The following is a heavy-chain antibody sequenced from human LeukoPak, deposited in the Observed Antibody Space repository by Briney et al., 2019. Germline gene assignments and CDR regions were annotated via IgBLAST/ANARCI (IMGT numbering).Heavy chain of an antibody. CDR3: ARAKAGYRRYYYYYYMDV. CDR1: GFTFSDYY. J-gene: IGHJ6*03. Sequence: GGSLRLSCAASGFTFSDYYMSWIRQAPGKGLGWVSYISSSGSTIYYADSVKGRFTISRDNAKNSLYLQMNSLRAEDTAVYYCARAKAGYRRYYYYYYMDVWGKGTTVTVSS. D-gene: IGHD5-18*01. CDR2: ISSSGSTI. V-gene: IGHV3-11*04.